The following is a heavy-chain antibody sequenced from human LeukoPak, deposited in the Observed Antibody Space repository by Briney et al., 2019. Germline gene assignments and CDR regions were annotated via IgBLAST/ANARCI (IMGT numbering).Heavy chain of an antibody. V-gene: IGHV3-20*04. D-gene: IGHD2-15*01. Sequence: GGSLRLSCAASGFSFDDHGMSWVRQAPGKGLEWVADINWRGVSTNYVNFVKGRFTISRDNAKNSLYLQMNSLKPDDTAFYYCARRSCSGGNCYRWFDLWGQGALVTVSS. CDR1: GFSFDDHG. CDR2: INWRGVST. J-gene: IGHJ5*02. CDR3: ARRSCSGGNCYRWFDL.